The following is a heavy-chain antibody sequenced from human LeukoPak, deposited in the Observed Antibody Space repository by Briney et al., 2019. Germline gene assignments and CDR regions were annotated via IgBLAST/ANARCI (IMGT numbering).Heavy chain of an antibody. CDR1: GYSFTSYW. CDR3: ARSQLLWFGELLPEPFDY. CDR2: IYPGDSDT. V-gene: IGHV5-51*01. J-gene: IGHJ4*02. D-gene: IGHD3-10*01. Sequence: GESLKISCKGSGYSFTSYWIGWVRQMPGKGLEWMGIIYPGDSDTRYSPSFQGQVTISADKSISTAYLQWSSLKASDTAMYYCARSQLLWFGELLPEPFDYWGQGTLVTVSS.